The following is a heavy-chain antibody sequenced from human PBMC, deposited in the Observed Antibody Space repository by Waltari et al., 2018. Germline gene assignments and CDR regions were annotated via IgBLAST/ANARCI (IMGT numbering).Heavy chain of an antibody. CDR3: AKDKTELTYYMDV. Sequence: EVQLVESGGGLVQPGRSLRLSCAASGFTFDDYAMHWVRQAPGQGLEWVSGISWNSGSIGYADSVKGRFTISRDNAKNSLYLQMNSLRAEDTALYYCAKDKTELTYYMDVWGKGTTVTVSS. V-gene: IGHV3-9*01. CDR2: ISWNSGSI. J-gene: IGHJ6*03. D-gene: IGHD1-7*01. CDR1: GFTFDDYA.